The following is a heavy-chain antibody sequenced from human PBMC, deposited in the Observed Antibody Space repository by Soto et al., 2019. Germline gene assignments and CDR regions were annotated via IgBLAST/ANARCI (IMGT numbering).Heavy chain of an antibody. CDR1: GGSISSYY. Sequence: SETLSLTCTFSGGSISSYYWSWIRQPPGKGLEWIGYIYYSGSTNYNPSLKSRVTISVDTSKNQFSLKLSSVTAADTAVYYCARGEGYSRLNWLDPWGQGTLVTVSS. CDR3: ARGEGYSRLNWLDP. D-gene: IGHD3-22*01. CDR2: IYYSGST. V-gene: IGHV4-59*12. J-gene: IGHJ5*02.